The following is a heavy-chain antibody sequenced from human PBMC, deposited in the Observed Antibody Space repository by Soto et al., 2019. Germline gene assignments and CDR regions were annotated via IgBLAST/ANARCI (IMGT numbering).Heavy chain of an antibody. CDR3: ARGGYYYDSSGYSVPFDY. V-gene: IGHV3-48*01. D-gene: IGHD3-22*01. J-gene: IGHJ4*02. Sequence: GGSLRLSCAASGFTFSSYSMNWVRQAPGKGLEWVSYIISSSSTIYYADSVKGRFTISRDNAKNSLYLQMNSLRAEDTAVYYCARGGYYYDSSGYSVPFDYWGQGTLVTVSS. CDR2: IISSSSTI. CDR1: GFTFSSYS.